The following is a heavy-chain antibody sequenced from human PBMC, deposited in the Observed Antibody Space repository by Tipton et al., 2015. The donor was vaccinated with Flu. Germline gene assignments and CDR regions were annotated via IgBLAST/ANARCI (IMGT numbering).Heavy chain of an antibody. D-gene: IGHD3-10*02. V-gene: IGHV4-39*01. J-gene: IGHJ4*02. Sequence: TLSLTCTVSSGSIRSTNYFCAWIRQPPGKRLELIGSIYPSGTTYYNPSLKGRVTISVDTSKSQFSLKLRSVTAADTAVYYCARLSYYDVDLKNFYFDYWGQGALVTVSS. CDR2: IYPSGTT. CDR3: ARLSYYDVDLKNFYFDY. CDR1: SGSIRSTNYF.